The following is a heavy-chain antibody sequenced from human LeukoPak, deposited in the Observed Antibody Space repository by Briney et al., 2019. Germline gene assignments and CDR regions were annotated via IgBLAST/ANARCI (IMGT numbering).Heavy chain of an antibody. V-gene: IGHV3-7*01. CDR3: AKVGIAAAGFDY. CDR1: GFTFSDYW. J-gene: IGHJ4*02. Sequence: GGSLRLSCAASGFTFSDYWMTWDRQAPGKGLEWVANIKQDGSEGYYVNSVKGRFTVSRDNAKSSLYLQLNSLRAEDTAVYYCAKVGIAAAGFDYWGQGTLVTVSS. D-gene: IGHD6-13*01. CDR2: IKQDGSEG.